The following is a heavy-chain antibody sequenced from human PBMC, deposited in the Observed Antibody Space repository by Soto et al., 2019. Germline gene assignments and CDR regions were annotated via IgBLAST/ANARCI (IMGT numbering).Heavy chain of an antibody. J-gene: IGHJ3*02. V-gene: IGHV3-48*04. CDR2: ISSSSSTI. Sequence: GGSLRLSCAASGFTFSSYSMNWVRQAPGKGLEWVSYISSSSSTIYYADSVKGRFTISRDNAKNSLYLQMNSLRAEDTAVYYCARDNDFGSGYYAFDIWGQGTMVTVSS. D-gene: IGHD3-3*01. CDR1: GFTFSSYS. CDR3: ARDNDFGSGYYAFDI.